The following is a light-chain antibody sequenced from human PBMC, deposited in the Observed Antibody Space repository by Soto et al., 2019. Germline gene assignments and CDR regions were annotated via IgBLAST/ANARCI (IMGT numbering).Light chain of an antibody. CDR1: QSVSSQ. CDR3: QQRGNWPSLT. CDR2: DAS. V-gene: IGKV3-11*01. J-gene: IGKJ4*01. Sequence: EIVLTQSPATLSLSPGERATLSCRASQSVSSQLAWYQQKPGQAPRLLIYDASNRATGIPARFRVSGSGTDFTLTISSLEPEDFAVYYCQQRGNWPSLTFGGGTKVDIK.